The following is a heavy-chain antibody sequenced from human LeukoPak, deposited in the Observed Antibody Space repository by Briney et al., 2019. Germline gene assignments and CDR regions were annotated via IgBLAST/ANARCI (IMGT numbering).Heavy chain of an antibody. CDR1: GFTFSSYW. CDR2: IKSDGSK. Sequence: PGGSLRLSCAASGFTFSSYWMHWVRQAPGKGLVWVSRIKSDGSKRYADSVKGRFTISRDNAKNTVSQQMNSLRAEDTGVYYCARAPSEIGGYYPEYFRHWGQGTLVTVSP. J-gene: IGHJ1*01. CDR3: ARAPSEIGGYYPEYFRH. D-gene: IGHD3-22*01. V-gene: IGHV3-74*01.